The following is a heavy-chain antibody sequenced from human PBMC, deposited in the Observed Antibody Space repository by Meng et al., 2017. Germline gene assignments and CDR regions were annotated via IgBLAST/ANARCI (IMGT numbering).Heavy chain of an antibody. Sequence: GESLKISCAASGFTFSSHYMSWVRQAPGKGLEWVANIKQGGSKQYYVDSVKGRFTISRDNAKNSLFLQINSLRAEDTAVYYCAREAVIPTDDAFDIWGQGTMVTV. CDR2: IKQGGSKQ. D-gene: IGHD3-22*01. J-gene: IGHJ3*02. V-gene: IGHV3-7*01. CDR1: GFTFSSHY. CDR3: AREAVIPTDDAFDI.